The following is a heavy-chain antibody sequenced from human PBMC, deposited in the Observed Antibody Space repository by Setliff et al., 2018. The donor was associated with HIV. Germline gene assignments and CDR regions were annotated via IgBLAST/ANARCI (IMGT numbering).Heavy chain of an antibody. CDR2: INPNSGGT. CDR1: GYTFTGYY. D-gene: IGHD6-19*01. V-gene: IGHV1-2*02. CDR3: ARTGYSSGWYYYYGMDV. J-gene: IGHJ6*02. Sequence: ASVKVSCKASGYTFTGYYMHWVRQAPGQGLEWMGWINPNSGGTNYAQKFQGRVTMTRDTSISTAYMELSRLRSDDTAVYYCARTGYSSGWYYYYGMDVWGQGTTVTSP.